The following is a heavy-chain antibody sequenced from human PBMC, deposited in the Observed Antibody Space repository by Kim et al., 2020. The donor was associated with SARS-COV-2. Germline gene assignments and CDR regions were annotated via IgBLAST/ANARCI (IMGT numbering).Heavy chain of an antibody. CDR3: ARGGWIAAAEGGLFDY. Sequence: SLKSRVTISVDTSKNQFSLKLSSVTAADTAVYYCARGGWIAAAEGGLFDYWGQGTLVTVSS. D-gene: IGHD6-13*01. J-gene: IGHJ4*02. V-gene: IGHV4-59*09.